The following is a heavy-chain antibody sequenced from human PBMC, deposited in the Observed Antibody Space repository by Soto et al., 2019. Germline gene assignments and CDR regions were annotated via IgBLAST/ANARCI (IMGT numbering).Heavy chain of an antibody. Sequence: SETLSLTCSVSGGSISSYYWSWIRQPAGKGLEWIGRLYSGPPNYNPSLNSRGTMSIDTSKNQFSLKLSSVTAADTAVYYCARDSMGYVYWGQGTLVTVS. CDR1: GGSISSYY. V-gene: IGHV4-4*07. J-gene: IGHJ4*02. CDR3: ARDSMGYVY. D-gene: IGHD2-8*01. CDR2: LYSGPP.